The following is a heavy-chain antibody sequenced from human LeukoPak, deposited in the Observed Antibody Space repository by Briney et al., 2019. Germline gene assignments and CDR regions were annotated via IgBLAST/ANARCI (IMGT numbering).Heavy chain of an antibody. V-gene: IGHV1-69*04. J-gene: IGHJ4*02. CDR1: GGTFSSYA. D-gene: IGHD1-26*01. CDR2: IIPILGIA. CDR3: ARQETTFSGSPDY. Sequence: ASVKVSCKASGGTFSSYAISWVRQAPGQGLEWMGRIIPILGIANYAQKFQGRVTITADESTSTANMELRSLTSDDTAVYYCARQETTFSGSPDYWGQGTLVTVSS.